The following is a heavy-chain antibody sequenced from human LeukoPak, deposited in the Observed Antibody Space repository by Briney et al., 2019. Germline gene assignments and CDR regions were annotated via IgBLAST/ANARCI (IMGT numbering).Heavy chain of an antibody. D-gene: IGHD2-2*01. CDR3: ARDHQLPLLGWFDP. V-gene: IGHV1-2*02. J-gene: IGHJ5*02. Sequence: VSVTVSCKASGYTFTNYGLSWVRQAPGQGLEWMGWINPNSGGTNYAQKFQGRVTMTRDTSISTAYMEVSRLRSDDTAVYYCARDHQLPLLGWFDPWGQGTLVTVSS. CDR2: INPNSGGT. CDR1: GYTFTNYG.